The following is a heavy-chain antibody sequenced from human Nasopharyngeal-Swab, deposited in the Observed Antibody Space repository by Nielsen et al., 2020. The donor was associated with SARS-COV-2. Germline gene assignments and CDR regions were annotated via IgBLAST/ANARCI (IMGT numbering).Heavy chain of an antibody. J-gene: IGHJ3*02. Sequence: ESLKISCVASGFSLSDHYMDWVRQPPGKGLEWIGEIYHSGSTNYNPSLKSRVTISVDKSKNQFSLKLSSVTAADTAVYYCARTSGGAFDIWGQGTMVTASS. CDR1: GFSLSDHY. V-gene: IGHV4/OR15-8*01. CDR2: IYHSGST. CDR3: ARTSGGAFDI.